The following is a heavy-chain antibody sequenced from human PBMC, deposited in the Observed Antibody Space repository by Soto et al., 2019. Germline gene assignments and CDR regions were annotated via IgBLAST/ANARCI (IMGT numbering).Heavy chain of an antibody. V-gene: IGHV3-23*01. J-gene: IGHJ1*01. CDR1: GFTFSTYA. CDR2: IGTSGGST. CDR3: AALHCTNGGCPLCDY. Sequence: EVQLLESGGGLVQPGGSLRLSCAASGFTFSTYAMSWVRQAPGQGMEWVSVIGTSGGSTYDADSVKGRFTISRDNSKNQLYLQMNSLRDGDTAVYYCAALHCTNGGCPLCDYWGQGILVTVSS. D-gene: IGHD2-8*01.